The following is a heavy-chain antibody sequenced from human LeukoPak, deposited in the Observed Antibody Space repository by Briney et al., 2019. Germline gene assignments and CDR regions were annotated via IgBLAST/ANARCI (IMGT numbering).Heavy chain of an antibody. CDR1: GYTFTSYA. V-gene: IGHV1-3*01. D-gene: IGHD3-9*01. J-gene: IGHJ3*02. CDR2: INAGNGNT. CDR3: ARDQAYDILTGTDAFDI. Sequence: ASVKVSCKASGYTFTSYAMHWVRQAPGQRLEWMGWINAGNGNTKYPQKFQGRVTITRDTSASTAYMELSSLRSEDTAVYYCARDQAYDILTGTDAFDIWGQGTMVTVSS.